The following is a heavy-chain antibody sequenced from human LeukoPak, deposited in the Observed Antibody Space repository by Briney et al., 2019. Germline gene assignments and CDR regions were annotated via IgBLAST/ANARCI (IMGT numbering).Heavy chain of an antibody. V-gene: IGHV4-34*01. J-gene: IGHJ4*02. CDR3: AIWFWELFLDY. CDR1: GGSFSGYY. CDR2: INHSGST. Sequence: SETLSLTCAVYGGSFSGYYWSWIRQPPGKGLEWIGEINHSGSTNYNPSLKSRVTISVDTSKNQFSLKLSSVTAADTAVYYCAIWFWELFLDYWGQGTLVTVSS. D-gene: IGHD3-10*01.